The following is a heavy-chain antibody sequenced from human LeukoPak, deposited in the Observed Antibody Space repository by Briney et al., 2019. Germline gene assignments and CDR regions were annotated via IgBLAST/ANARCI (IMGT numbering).Heavy chain of an antibody. CDR2: ISGGGGST. J-gene: IGHJ6*02. Sequence: GGSLRLSCAASGFTFTSYSMNWVRQAPGKGLEWVSTISGGGGSTYYADSVKGRFTISRDNSKNTLYLQMNSLRAKDTAVYYCAKDMVRGVYYYGMDVWGQGTTVTVSS. D-gene: IGHD3-10*01. CDR1: GFTFTSYS. CDR3: AKDMVRGVYYYGMDV. V-gene: IGHV3-23*01.